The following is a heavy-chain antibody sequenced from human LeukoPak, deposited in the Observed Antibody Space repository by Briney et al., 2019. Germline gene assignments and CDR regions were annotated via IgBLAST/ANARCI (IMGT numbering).Heavy chain of an antibody. CDR3: AKEQSYYYYYGMDV. CDR1: GLTFSSYG. CDR2: ISYDGSNK. V-gene: IGHV3-30*18. Sequence: GRSLRLSCAASGLTFSSYGMHWVRQAPGKGLEWVAVISYDGSNKYYADSVKGRFTISRDNSKNTLYLQMNSLRAEDTAVYYCAKEQSYYYYYGMDVWGKGTTVTVSS. D-gene: IGHD6-19*01. J-gene: IGHJ6*04.